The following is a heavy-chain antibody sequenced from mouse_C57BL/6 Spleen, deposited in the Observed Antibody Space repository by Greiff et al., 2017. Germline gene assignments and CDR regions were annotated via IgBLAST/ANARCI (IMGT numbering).Heavy chain of an antibody. D-gene: IGHD2-5*01. CDR3: ARPGAYYSKGAYAMDY. J-gene: IGHJ4*01. V-gene: IGHV1-53*01. Sequence: VQLQQPGTELVKPGASVKLSCKASGYTFTSYWMHWVKQRPGQGLEWIGNIYPSNGGTNYNEKFKSKATLTVDQSSSTAYMQLSSLTSEDSAVYYCARPGAYYSKGAYAMDYWGQGTSVTVSS. CDR1: GYTFTSYW. CDR2: IYPSNGGT.